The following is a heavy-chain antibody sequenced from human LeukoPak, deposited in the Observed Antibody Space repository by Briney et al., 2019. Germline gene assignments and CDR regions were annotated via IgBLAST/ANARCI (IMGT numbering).Heavy chain of an antibody. V-gene: IGHV1-2*02. CDR1: GYTFTSYG. CDR2: INPNSGGT. Sequence: ASVKVSCKASGYTFTSYGISWVRQAPGQALEWMGWINPNSGGTNYAQKFQGRVTMIRDTSISTAYMELSRLRSDDTAVYYCARVYYYDSSVSGAFDIWGQGTMVTVSS. D-gene: IGHD3-22*01. J-gene: IGHJ3*02. CDR3: ARVYYYDSSVSGAFDI.